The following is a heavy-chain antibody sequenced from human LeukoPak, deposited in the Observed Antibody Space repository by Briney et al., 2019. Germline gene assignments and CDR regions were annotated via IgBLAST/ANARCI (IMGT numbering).Heavy chain of an antibody. V-gene: IGHV3-48*04. Sequence: GGSLRLSCAASGFAFSSYSMNWVRQAPGKGLEWVSYISSSSSTIYYADSVKGRFTISRDNAKNSLYLQMNSLRAEDTAVYYCARVGLFGEFPHFDYWGQGTLVTVSS. D-gene: IGHD3-10*02. J-gene: IGHJ4*02. CDR1: GFAFSSYS. CDR3: ARVGLFGEFPHFDY. CDR2: ISSSSSTI.